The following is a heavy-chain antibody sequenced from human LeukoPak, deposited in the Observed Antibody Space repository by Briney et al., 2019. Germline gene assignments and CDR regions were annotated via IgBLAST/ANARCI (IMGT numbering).Heavy chain of an antibody. J-gene: IGHJ6*03. Sequence: GGSLRLSCAASGFIFSSYGMHWVRQAPDKGLEWVAFIRYDGSRKYYADSVKGRFTISRDNSKNTLYLQMNSLSAEDTAFYYCAKEELRRITMWGYMDVWGKGTTVTISS. V-gene: IGHV3-30*02. CDR2: IRYDGSRK. D-gene: IGHD3-10*02. CDR1: GFIFSSYG. CDR3: AKEELRRITMWGYMDV.